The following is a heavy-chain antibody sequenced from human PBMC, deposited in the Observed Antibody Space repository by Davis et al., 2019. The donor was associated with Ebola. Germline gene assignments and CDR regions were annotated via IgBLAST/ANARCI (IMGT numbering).Heavy chain of an antibody. Sequence: GESLKISCRASFYPFTTYWIGWVRQMPGTGLEWMGTIYLGDSHTRYSPSFEGQVTISADKSITTAYLQWRSLKPSGSGMYYCARGSDDYGDPFDSWGQGTLVTVSA. CDR1: FYPFTTYW. V-gene: IGHV5-51*01. CDR2: IYLGDSHT. D-gene: IGHD4-17*01. J-gene: IGHJ4*02. CDR3: ARGSDDYGDPFDS.